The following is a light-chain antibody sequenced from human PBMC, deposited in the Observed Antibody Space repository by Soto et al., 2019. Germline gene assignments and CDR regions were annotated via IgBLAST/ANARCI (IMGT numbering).Light chain of an antibody. CDR3: CSYAGSSTPYV. CDR2: EGS. CDR1: SSDVGSYNL. J-gene: IGLJ1*01. Sequence: QSALTQPASVSGSPGQSITISCTGTSSDVGSYNLVSWYQQHPGKAPKLMIYEGSKRPSGVYNRFSGSKSGNTASLTISRLQAEDEADYYCCSYAGSSTPYVFGTGTKLTVL. V-gene: IGLV2-23*01.